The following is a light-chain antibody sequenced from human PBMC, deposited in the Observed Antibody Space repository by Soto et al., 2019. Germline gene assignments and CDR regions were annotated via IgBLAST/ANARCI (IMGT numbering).Light chain of an antibody. Sequence: EIVLTQSPGTLSLSPGERATLSCRASQRVASNYLAWYQQKPGQAPRLLIHGASSRATGIPDRFSGSGSATDFTLTISRLEPEDSAVYYCQQYDSSPPMYTFGQGTKLEI. CDR2: GAS. J-gene: IGKJ2*01. CDR1: QRVASNY. V-gene: IGKV3-20*01. CDR3: QQYDSSPPMYT.